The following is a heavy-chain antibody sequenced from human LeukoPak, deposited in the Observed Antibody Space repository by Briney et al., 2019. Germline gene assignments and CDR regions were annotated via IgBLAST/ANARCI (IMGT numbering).Heavy chain of an antibody. CDR3: ARYQDYYDSSGYYYGLALDI. J-gene: IGHJ3*02. Sequence: ASVKVSCKTSGYTFSTHWMHWVRQAPGQGLEWMGIINPNGGFTIYAQKFQGRVTMTEDTSTDTAYMELSSLRSDDTAVYYCARYQDYYDSSGYYYGLALDIWGQGTMVTVSS. CDR2: INPNGGFT. V-gene: IGHV1-46*01. CDR1: GYTFSTHW. D-gene: IGHD3-22*01.